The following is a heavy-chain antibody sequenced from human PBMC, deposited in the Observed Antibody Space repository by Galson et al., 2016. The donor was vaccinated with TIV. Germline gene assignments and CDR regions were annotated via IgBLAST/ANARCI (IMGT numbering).Heavy chain of an antibody. CDR1: GDTFSTYP. CDR2: FIPLFGTA. V-gene: IGHV1-69*13. J-gene: IGHJ6*02. D-gene: IGHD5-18*01. CDR3: AKDRNTAMDTYHYYYGMDV. Sequence: SVKVSCKASGDTFSTYPFNWVRQAPGQGLEWVGGFIPLFGTANYARKFQGRVTITADESTSTLYMEVSSLSSEDTAVYYCAKDRNTAMDTYHYYYGMDVWGQGTTVIVSS.